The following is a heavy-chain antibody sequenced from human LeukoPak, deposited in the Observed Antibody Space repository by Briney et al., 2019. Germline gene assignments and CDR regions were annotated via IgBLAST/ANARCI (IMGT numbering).Heavy chain of an antibody. D-gene: IGHD6-13*01. CDR1: GFTYSNYA. V-gene: IGHV3-23*01. J-gene: IGHJ4*02. CDR3: AKGRGGIAAAGTDY. Sequence: GGSLRLSCAASGFTYSNYAMSWVRQAPGQGLEWVSAIHGSGHDTFYADAVKGRFTVSRDNSRNTLYLQLNSLRAEDTAVYYCAKGRGGIAAAGTDYWGQGTLVTVSS. CDR2: IHGSGHDT.